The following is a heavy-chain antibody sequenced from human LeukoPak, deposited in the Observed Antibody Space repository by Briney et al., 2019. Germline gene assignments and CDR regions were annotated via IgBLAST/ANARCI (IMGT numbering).Heavy chain of an antibody. V-gene: IGHV3-23*01. CDR1: GFTFSSYG. CDR2: ISVSGGGT. Sequence: GGSLRLSCAASGFTFSSYGMSWVRQAPGKGLEWVSSISVSGGGTYYADSVKGRFTISRDNSKNTLYLQMNSLRAEDTAVYYCARTPTITMVRGVIITNNIPTYYFDYWGQGTLVTVSS. J-gene: IGHJ4*02. D-gene: IGHD3-10*01. CDR3: ARTPTITMVRGVIITNNIPTYYFDY.